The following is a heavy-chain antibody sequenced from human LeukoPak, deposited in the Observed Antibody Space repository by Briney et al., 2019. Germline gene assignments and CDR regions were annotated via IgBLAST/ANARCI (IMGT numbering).Heavy chain of an antibody. V-gene: IGHV4-34*01. D-gene: IGHD6-13*01. CDR1: GGSFSGYY. Sequence: SETLSLTCAVYGGSFSGYYWSWIRQPPGKGLEWIGEINHSGSTNYNPSLKSRVTISVDTSKNQFSLKLSSVTAADTAVYYCARGPRKIAVAGTNNWFDPWGQGTLVTVSS. J-gene: IGHJ5*02. CDR3: ARGPRKIAVAGTNNWFDP. CDR2: INHSGST.